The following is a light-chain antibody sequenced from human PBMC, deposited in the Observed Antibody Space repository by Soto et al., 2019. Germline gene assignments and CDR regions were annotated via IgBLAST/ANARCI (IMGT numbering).Light chain of an antibody. CDR1: SSDVGGHNA. CDR3: SSFTSSITYV. Sequence: QSALTQPAAVSGSPGQSITISCTGTSSDVGGHNAVSWYRQDPGKAPKLVIYDVTNRPSGVSNRFSGSKSGNTASLTISGRQTEDEADYYCSSFTSSITYVFGTGTQLTV. V-gene: IGLV2-14*01. J-gene: IGLJ1*01. CDR2: DVT.